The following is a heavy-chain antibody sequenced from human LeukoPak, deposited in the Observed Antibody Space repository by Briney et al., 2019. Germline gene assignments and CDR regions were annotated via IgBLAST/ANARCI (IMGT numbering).Heavy chain of an antibody. CDR1: GFTFRSCA. V-gene: IGHV3-23*01. J-gene: IGHJ4*02. D-gene: IGHD3-22*01. CDR2: ISGSGRIT. Sequence: PGGSLRLSGAASGFTFRSCAMNWVRQAPGKGLEWVSGISGSGRITHYADSVRGRFTISRDNSTNPLYLQMNSLRAQDTAVYYCAKDPTDFDSSGQTYFDYWGQGRMVTVSS. CDR3: AKDPTDFDSSGQTYFDY.